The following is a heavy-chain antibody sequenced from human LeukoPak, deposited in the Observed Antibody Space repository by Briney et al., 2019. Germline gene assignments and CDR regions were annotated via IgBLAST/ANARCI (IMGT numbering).Heavy chain of an antibody. CDR1: GFTLSSYA. D-gene: IGHD2-21*01. V-gene: IGHV3-23*01. CDR3: AKAPVTTCSGAYCYPFDY. Sequence: QTGGSLRLSCAASGFTLSSYAMSWVRQAPGKGLEWVSAISVSGNTYHADSVKGRFTISRDSSKNTLYLQMNGLRAEDAAVYYCAKAPVTTCSGAYCYPFDYWGQGTLVTVSS. CDR2: ISVSGNT. J-gene: IGHJ4*02.